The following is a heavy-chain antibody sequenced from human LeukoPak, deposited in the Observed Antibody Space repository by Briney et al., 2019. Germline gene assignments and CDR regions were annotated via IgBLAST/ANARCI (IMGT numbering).Heavy chain of an antibody. CDR3: ARGGGNYDILTGYYPFDY. V-gene: IGHV1-2*04. D-gene: IGHD3-9*01. CDR2: INPNSGGT. J-gene: IGHJ4*02. Sequence: GASVKVSCKASGYTFTGYYMHWVRQAPGQGLEWVGWINPNSGGTNYAQKFQGWVTMTRDTSISTAYMELSRLRSDDTAVYYCARGGGNYDILTGYYPFDYWGQGTLVTVSS. CDR1: GYTFTGYY.